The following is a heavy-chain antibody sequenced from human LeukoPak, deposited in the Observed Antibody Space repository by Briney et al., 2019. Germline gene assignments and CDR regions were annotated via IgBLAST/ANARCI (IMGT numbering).Heavy chain of an antibody. J-gene: IGHJ4*02. CDR2: IRYDGSNK. CDR3: AKDCYYGSGSYSAFDY. V-gene: IGHV3-30*02. D-gene: IGHD3-10*01. CDR1: GFTFSSYG. Sequence: GGSLLLSCAASGFTFSSYGMHWVRPAPGKGLEGVAFIRYDGSNKYYADSVKGRFTISRDNSKNTLYLQMNSLRAEDTAVYYCAKDCYYGSGSYSAFDYWGQGTLVTVSS.